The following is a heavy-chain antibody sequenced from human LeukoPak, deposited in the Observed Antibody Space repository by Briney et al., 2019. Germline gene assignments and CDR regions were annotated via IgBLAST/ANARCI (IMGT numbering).Heavy chain of an antibody. J-gene: IGHJ4*02. V-gene: IGHV3-23*01. CDR3: AKSPATWIQLWLGDFDY. D-gene: IGHD5-18*01. CDR1: GFTFSSYA. Sequence: GGSLRLSXAASGFTFSSYAMSWVRQAPGKGLEWVSAIRGSGGSTSYADSVKGRFTISRDNSKNTLYLQMNSLRAEDTAVYYCAKSPATWIQLWLGDFDYGGQGTLVTVSS. CDR2: IRGSGGST.